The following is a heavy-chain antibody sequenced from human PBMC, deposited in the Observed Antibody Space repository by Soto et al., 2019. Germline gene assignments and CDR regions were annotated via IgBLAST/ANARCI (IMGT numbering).Heavy chain of an antibody. Sequence: KPSETVSLTCTVSGGSISDDYWSWIRQPPGKGLXXXXXXXXXXXXXXXPSLKSRVTMSVDTSKSQFSLKLTSVTAADTAVYYCARGEDAFFYYGLDVWGQGITVTVSS. CDR2: XXXXXXX. J-gene: IGHJ6*02. CDR1: GGSISDDY. V-gene: IGHV4-59*01. CDR3: ARGEDAFFYYGLDV.